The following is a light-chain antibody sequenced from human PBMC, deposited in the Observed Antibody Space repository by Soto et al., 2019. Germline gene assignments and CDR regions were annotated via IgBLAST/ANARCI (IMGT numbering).Light chain of an antibody. Sequence: QSLLTQPPSVSEAPRQRVTISCSGSSSNIGNNAVNWYQQLPGKAPKLLIYYDDLLPSGVSDRFSASKSGTSASLAISGLQSEDEADYYCAAWDDSLNGPLFGGGTKVTVL. J-gene: IGLJ2*01. CDR1: SSNIGNNA. CDR3: AAWDDSLNGPL. V-gene: IGLV1-36*01. CDR2: YDD.